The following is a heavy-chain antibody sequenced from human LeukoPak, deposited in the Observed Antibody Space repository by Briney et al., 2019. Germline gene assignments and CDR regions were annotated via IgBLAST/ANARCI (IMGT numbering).Heavy chain of an antibody. D-gene: IGHD4-17*01. CDR2: ISAYNGNT. V-gene: IGHV1-18*01. CDR3: AREGRRYGDYCMDV. Sequence: ASVKVSCKASGYTFSSFGISWVRQAPGQGLEWMGWISAYNGNTNYAQKLQGRVTMTTDTSTSTAYMELRSLRSDDTAVYYCAREGRRYGDYCMDVWGQGTTVTVSS. J-gene: IGHJ6*02. CDR1: GYTFSSFG.